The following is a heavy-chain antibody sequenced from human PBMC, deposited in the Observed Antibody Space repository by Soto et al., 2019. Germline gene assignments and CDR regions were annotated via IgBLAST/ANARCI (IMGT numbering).Heavy chain of an antibody. CDR1: SGSISSTIYS. Sequence: SETLSLTCTVSSGSISSTIYSWDWIRQPPGKGLEWIGYIYYSGSTNYNPSLKSRVTISVDTSKNQFSLKLSSVTAADTAVYYCARFGGYSSGWYNWFDPWGQGTLVTVSS. D-gene: IGHD6-19*01. CDR2: IYYSGST. CDR3: ARFGGYSSGWYNWFDP. V-gene: IGHV4-61*05. J-gene: IGHJ5*02.